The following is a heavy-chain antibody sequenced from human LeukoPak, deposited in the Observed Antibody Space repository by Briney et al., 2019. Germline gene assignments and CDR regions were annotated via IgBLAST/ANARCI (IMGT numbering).Heavy chain of an antibody. CDR1: GGTFSSYA. Sequence: SVKVSCKASGGTFSSYAISWVRQAPGQGLEWMGGIIPIFGTANYAQKFQGRVTITTDESTSTAYMELSSLRSEDTAVYYCARGGTYYYDSSGYAGPSPFDYWGQGTLVTVSS. J-gene: IGHJ4*02. CDR3: ARGGTYYYDSSGYAGPSPFDY. V-gene: IGHV1-69*05. D-gene: IGHD3-22*01. CDR2: IIPIFGTA.